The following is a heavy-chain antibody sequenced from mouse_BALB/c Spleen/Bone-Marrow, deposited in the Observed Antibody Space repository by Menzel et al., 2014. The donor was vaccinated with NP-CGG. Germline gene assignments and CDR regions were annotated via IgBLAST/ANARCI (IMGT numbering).Heavy chain of an antibody. CDR2: IDPANGNT. Sequence: VQLQQSGAELVKPGASVKLSCTASGFNIKDTYMHWVKQRPEQGLEWIGRIDPANGNTKYDPKFQGKATITVDTSSNTAYLQLSSLTSEDTAVYYCARWGITTGFAYWGQGTLVTVSA. CDR3: ARWGITTGFAY. J-gene: IGHJ3*01. D-gene: IGHD2-4*01. CDR1: GFNIKDTY. V-gene: IGHV14-3*02.